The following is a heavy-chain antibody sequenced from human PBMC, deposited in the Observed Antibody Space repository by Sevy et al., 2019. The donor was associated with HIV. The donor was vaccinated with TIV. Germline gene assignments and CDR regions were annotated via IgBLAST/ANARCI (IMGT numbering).Heavy chain of an antibody. V-gene: IGHV3-7*01. CDR3: PTSGGET. CDR1: GFTFSSYW. CDR2: IKQDGSEK. J-gene: IGHJ4*02. D-gene: IGHD3-16*01. Sequence: GGSLRLSCAASGFTFSSYWMNWIRQAPGKGLEWVANIKQDGSEKYYVDSVKGRFTISRDNAKNSLYLEMNTLRAEDAAVYYCPTSGGETRGQGTLVTVSS.